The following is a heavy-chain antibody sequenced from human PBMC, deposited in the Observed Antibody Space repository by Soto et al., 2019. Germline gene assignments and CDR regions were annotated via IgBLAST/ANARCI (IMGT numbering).Heavy chain of an antibody. CDR3: ARAVGIAVTGLDL. CDR2: INPASQLR. Sequence: QVVLLQSGTEVKRPGSSVKVSCKASGVPFNSYGFAWVRQAPGRGLEWVGRINPASQLRNYEQSLQGRVTITADTSTTTAYMELGGLSSGDTAIYYCARAVGIAVTGLDLWGPGTLVTVS. CDR1: GVPFNSYG. V-gene: IGHV1-69*09. J-gene: IGHJ5*02. D-gene: IGHD6-19*01.